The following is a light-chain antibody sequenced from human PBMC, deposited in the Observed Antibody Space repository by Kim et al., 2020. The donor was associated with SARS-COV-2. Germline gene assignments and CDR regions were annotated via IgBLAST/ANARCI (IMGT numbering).Light chain of an antibody. CDR2: EDD. Sequence: GKTVTVSCTRSRGGIDDNYVQWYQQRPGGGPTTVIYEDDQRPSGVSDRFSGSIDNSSNSASLTISGLRTEDEADYYCQSYNRDNVLFGGGTQLTVL. V-gene: IGLV6-57*03. CDR1: RGGIDDNY. CDR3: QSYNRDNVL. J-gene: IGLJ2*01.